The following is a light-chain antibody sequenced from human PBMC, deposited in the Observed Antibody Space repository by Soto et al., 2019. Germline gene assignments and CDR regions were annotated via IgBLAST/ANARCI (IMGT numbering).Light chain of an antibody. Sequence: DIPMTQSPSSLSASVGDRVTLTCRASQGISTYLAWYQQRPGKVPTLLIYAASTLQSGVPSRFSGSGSGTDFTLTISSLQPEDVATYYCQKYHSAPWTFGQGTKVELK. V-gene: IGKV1-27*01. J-gene: IGKJ1*01. CDR1: QGISTY. CDR3: QKYHSAPWT. CDR2: AAS.